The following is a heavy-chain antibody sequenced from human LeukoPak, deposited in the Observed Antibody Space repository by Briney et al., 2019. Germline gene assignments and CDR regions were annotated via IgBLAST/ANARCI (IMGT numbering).Heavy chain of an antibody. CDR3: ARDSDAGFDY. CDR1: GFTFSGFW. J-gene: IGHJ4*02. CDR2: TSSDGSST. Sequence: QPGGSLSLSCAPSGFTFSGFWMHCVRQAPGRGLVWVARTSSDGSSTVYADSVKGRFTISRDNAKNTLYLQMHSLRAEDTAIYNCARDSDAGFDYWGQGTLVTVSS. V-gene: IGHV3-74*01.